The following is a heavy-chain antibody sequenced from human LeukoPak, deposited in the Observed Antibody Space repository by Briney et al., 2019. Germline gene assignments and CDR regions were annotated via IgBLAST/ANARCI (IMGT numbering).Heavy chain of an antibody. CDR3: ARGYRYDSSGYYYAFDI. CDR2: ISSSSSTI. V-gene: IGHV3-48*02. CDR1: GFTFSTYS. D-gene: IGHD3-22*01. Sequence: GGSLRLSCAASGFTFSTYSMNWVRQAPGKGLEWVSYISSSSSTIYYADSVKGRFTISRDNAKNSLYLQMNSLRDEDTAVHYCARGYRYDSSGYYYAFDIWGQGTMVTVSS. J-gene: IGHJ3*02.